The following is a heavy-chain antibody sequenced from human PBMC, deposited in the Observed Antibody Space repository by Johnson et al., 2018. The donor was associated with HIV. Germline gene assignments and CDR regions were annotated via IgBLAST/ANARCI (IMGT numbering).Heavy chain of an antibody. CDR1: GFSLSDYY. V-gene: IGHV3-11*04. Sequence: QVQLVESGGGLVQPGASLRLSCAASGFSLSDYYMSWIRQAPGKGLEWVSYVSGSSSGISYADPVKGRFTISRDNAKNSLYLQMDSLRAEDTAVYYGARVYSGSFRPTKGNDVFDMWGQGTMVTVSS. J-gene: IGHJ3*02. CDR2: VSGSSSGI. CDR3: ARVYSGSFRPTKGNDVFDM. D-gene: IGHD1-26*01.